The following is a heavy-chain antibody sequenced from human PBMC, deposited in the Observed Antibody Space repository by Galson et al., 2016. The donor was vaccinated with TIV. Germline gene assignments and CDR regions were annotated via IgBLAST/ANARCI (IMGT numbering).Heavy chain of an antibody. CDR2: IIPIIDTA. J-gene: IGHJ2*01. CDR1: GGTFNVFT. CDR3: SRVKSVASWSFDL. D-gene: IGHD6-19*01. Sequence: SVKVSCKASGGTFNVFTITWVRQAPGQGLEWMGRIIPIIDTANYAQRFQGRVTISTDKASGTAYMGLRSLTDEDTAVYYCSRVKSVASWSFDLWGRGTLVSVSS. V-gene: IGHV1-69*08.